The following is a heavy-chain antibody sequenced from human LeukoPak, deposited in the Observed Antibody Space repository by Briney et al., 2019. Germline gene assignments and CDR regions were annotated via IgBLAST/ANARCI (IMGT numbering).Heavy chain of an antibody. V-gene: IGHV3-30*02. J-gene: IGHJ4*02. CDR2: IRYDGSNK. Sequence: GGSLRLSCAASGFTFSSYGMHWVRQAPGKGLEWVAFIRYDGSNKYYADSVKGRFTISRDNSKNTLYLQMNGLRAEDTAVYYCAKAQAPYYDFWSGYSFDYWGQGTLVTVSS. D-gene: IGHD3-3*01. CDR1: GFTFSSYG. CDR3: AKAQAPYYDFWSGYSFDY.